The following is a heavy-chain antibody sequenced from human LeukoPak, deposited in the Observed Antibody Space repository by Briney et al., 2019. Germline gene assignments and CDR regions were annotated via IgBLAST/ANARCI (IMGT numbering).Heavy chain of an antibody. Sequence: ASVKVSCKASGDSFGTYGITWVRQAPGQGLEWMGWINTNTRNPTYAQGFTGRVVFSLDTSVSTAYLQISSLKAEDTAVYYCARGGFDSRWACDIWGQGTMVTASS. V-gene: IGHV7-4-1*02. J-gene: IGHJ3*02. CDR2: INTNTRNP. CDR3: ARGGFDSRWACDI. D-gene: IGHD3-9*01. CDR1: GDSFGTYG.